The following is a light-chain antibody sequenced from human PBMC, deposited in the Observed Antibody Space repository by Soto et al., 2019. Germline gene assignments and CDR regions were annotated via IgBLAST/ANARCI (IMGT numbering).Light chain of an antibody. CDR1: SGDIGLYNF. Sequence: QSALSQPASVSGSPGQSITISCTGSSGDIGLYNFVSWYQQHPGRAPKLMIYDVNNRPSGVSYRFSGSKSGNTASLTISGVQAEEEADYYCCSYTSSTAYVFGSGTKVTVL. CDR3: CSYTSSTAYV. V-gene: IGLV2-14*03. J-gene: IGLJ1*01. CDR2: DVN.